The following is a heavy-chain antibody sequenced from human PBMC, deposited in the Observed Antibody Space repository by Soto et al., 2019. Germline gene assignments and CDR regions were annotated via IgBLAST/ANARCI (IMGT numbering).Heavy chain of an antibody. CDR1: GFTFSSYG. CDR2: ISYDGSNK. D-gene: IGHD2-15*01. V-gene: IGHV3-30*18. Sequence: QVQLVESGGGVVQPGRSLRLSCAASGFTFSSYGMHWVRQAPGKGLEWVAVISYDGSNKYYADSVKGRFTISRDNSKNTLYLQMNSLSAEDTAVYYCAKIGSSGLVAATPVWYYYGIDVWGKGTTVTVSS. CDR3: AKIGSSGLVAATPVWYYYGIDV. J-gene: IGHJ6*04.